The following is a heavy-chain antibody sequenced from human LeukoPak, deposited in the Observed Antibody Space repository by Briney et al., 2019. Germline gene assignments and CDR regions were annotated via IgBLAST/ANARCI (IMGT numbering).Heavy chain of an antibody. Sequence: GGSLRLSCAASGFTFGTYWMSWVRQAPGKGLEWVANIKEDGSEKYYVDSVKGRFTISRDNAKNSLYLQMNSLRAEDTAVYYCASRGFGYGSGPTGTYGMDVWGQGTTVTVS. CDR3: ASRGFGYGSGPTGTYGMDV. D-gene: IGHD3-10*01. CDR1: GFTFGTYW. V-gene: IGHV3-7*02. CDR2: IKEDGSEK. J-gene: IGHJ6*02.